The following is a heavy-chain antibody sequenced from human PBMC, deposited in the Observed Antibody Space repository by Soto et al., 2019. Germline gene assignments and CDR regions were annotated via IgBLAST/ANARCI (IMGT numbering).Heavy chain of an antibody. Sequence: QVQLQQSGPGLVKSSQTLSLTCAVSGVYISRDAYYWTWIRRRPGKGQEWVCSISHRGSAYYNPSLGSLVTILLDTSEKQLSLQLTSVTAAYTGRYYCARYRFTATWSKFDYWGKGSLVTVPS. J-gene: IGHJ4*02. V-gene: IGHV4-31*01. D-gene: IGHD3-16*02. CDR2: ISHRGSA. CDR3: ARYRFTATWSKFDY. CDR1: GVYISRDAYY.